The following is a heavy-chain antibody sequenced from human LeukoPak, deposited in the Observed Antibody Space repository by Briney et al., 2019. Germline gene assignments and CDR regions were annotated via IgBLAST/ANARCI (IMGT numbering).Heavy chain of an antibody. D-gene: IGHD2-2*01. J-gene: IGHJ4*02. V-gene: IGHV4-34*01. CDR3: ARLVVGYCSGTSCYPTYYFDY. Sequence: SETLSLTCAVYGGSFSGYYWSWIRQPPGKGLEWIGEINHSGSTNYNPSLKSRVTISVDTSKNQFSLKLSSVTAADTAVYYCARLVVGYCSGTSCYPTYYFDYWGQGTLVTVSS. CDR1: GGSFSGYY. CDR2: INHSGST.